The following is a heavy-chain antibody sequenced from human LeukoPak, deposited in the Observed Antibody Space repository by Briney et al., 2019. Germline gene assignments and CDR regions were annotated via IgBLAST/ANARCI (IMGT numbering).Heavy chain of an antibody. Sequence: GSLRLSCAASGFTFSSYEMNWVRQAPGKGLQWIGGIYYSGSTYYNPSLKSRVTVSVATSKTQFSLKLSSVTAADTAVYYCARDLAVNAFDIWGQGTMVTVSS. CDR1: GFTFSSYE. CDR2: IYYSGST. J-gene: IGHJ3*02. CDR3: ARDLAVNAFDI. D-gene: IGHD2-21*01. V-gene: IGHV4-39*07.